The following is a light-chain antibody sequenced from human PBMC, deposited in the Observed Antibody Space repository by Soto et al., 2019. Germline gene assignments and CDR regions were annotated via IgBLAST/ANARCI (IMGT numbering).Light chain of an antibody. J-gene: IGKJ4*01. CDR2: DAS. V-gene: IGKV1-13*02. CDR3: LLFNTYPQA. CDR1: QGIGSA. Sequence: IQLTQSPSSLSASIGDRVTITCRARQGIGSALAWYQQAPGKPPKLLIFDASTLENGVPSRFSGGGSGTDFTLTISSLQPEDFATYYCLLFNTYPQAFGGGTKV.